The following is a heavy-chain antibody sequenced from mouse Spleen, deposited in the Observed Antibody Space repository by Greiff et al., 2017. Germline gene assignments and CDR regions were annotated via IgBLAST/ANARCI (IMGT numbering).Heavy chain of an antibody. D-gene: IGHD2-14*01. CDR2: INPSNGRT. V-gene: IGHV1S81*02. CDR1: GYTFTSYW. J-gene: IGHJ3*01. Sequence: QVQLQQPGAELVKPGASVKLSCKASGYTFTSYWMHWVKQRPGQGLEWIGEINPSNGRTNYNEKFKSKATLTVDKSSSTAYMQLSSLTSEDSAVYYCATTYYRYDGAWFAYWGQGTLVTVSA. CDR3: ATTYYRYDGAWFAY.